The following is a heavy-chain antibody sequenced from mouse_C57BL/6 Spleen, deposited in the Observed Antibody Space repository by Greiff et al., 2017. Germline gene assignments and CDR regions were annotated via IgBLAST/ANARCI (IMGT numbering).Heavy chain of an antibody. CDR2: IYPRDGST. V-gene: IGHV1-78*01. J-gene: IGHJ4*01. CDR1: GYTFTDHT. D-gene: IGHD1-1*01. CDR3: ARGDYYGSSPDYYAMDY. Sequence: VQLQQSDAELVKPGASVKISCKVSGYTFTDHTIHWMKQRPEQGLEWIGYIYPRDGSTKYNEKFKGKATLTADKSSSTAYMQLNSLTSEDSAVYFCARGDYYGSSPDYYAMDYWGQGTSVTVSS.